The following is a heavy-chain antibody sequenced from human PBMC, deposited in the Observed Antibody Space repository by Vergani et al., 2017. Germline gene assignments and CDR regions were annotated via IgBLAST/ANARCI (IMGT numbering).Heavy chain of an antibody. CDR1: GFTLNTYG. V-gene: IGHV3-30*02. Sequence: QVQILQSGGGVVQPGGSLRLSCPLSGFTLNTYGIHWVRQAPGRGLEWVSFIRYDGSSEYYGDSVKGRFTIYRDKSQNTVNLQMNSLRTEDTAVYFGANSVIAGNVGVAYFGMDVWGRGTTVTVSS. J-gene: IGHJ6*02. CDR3: ANSVIAGNVGVAYFGMDV. CDR2: IRYDGSSE. D-gene: IGHD2/OR15-2a*01.